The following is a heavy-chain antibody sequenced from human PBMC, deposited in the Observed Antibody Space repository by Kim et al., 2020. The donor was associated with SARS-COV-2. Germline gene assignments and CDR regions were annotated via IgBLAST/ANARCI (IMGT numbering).Heavy chain of an antibody. CDR1: GFTFSSYS. CDR3: ARELGAVAGRVFDY. J-gene: IGHJ4*02. D-gene: IGHD6-19*01. CDR2: ISSSSSYI. V-gene: IGHV3-21*01. Sequence: GGSLRLSCAASGFTFSSYSMNWVRQAPGKGLEWVSSISSSSSYIYYADSVKGRFTISRDNAKNSLYLQMNSLRAEDTAVYYCARELGAVAGRVFDYWGQGTLVTVSS.